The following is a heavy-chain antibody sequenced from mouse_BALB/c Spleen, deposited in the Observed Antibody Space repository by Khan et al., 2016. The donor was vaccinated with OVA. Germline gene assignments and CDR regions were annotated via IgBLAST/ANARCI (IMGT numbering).Heavy chain of an antibody. V-gene: IGHV1S137*01. J-gene: IGHJ2*01. CDR1: GFTFTDYA. CDR3: AGHAYDGYYDY. Sequence: QVQLQQSGPELVRPGVPVKISCKGSGFTFTDYAMHWVKQSHAKSLEWIGLISTYSGNTNYNQKFKGKATMTVDKSSSTAYMELARLTSEDSVISYCAGHAYDGYYDYWGQGTALTVSS. CDR2: ISTYSGNT. D-gene: IGHD2-3*01.